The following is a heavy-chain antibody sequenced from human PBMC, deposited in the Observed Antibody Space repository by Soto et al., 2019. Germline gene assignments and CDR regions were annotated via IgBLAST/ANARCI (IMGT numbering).Heavy chain of an antibody. D-gene: IGHD3-10*01. J-gene: IGHJ6*02. CDR2: INHSGST. CDR1: GGTCSGYY. Sequence: SQTLSLTCAVYGGTCSGYYWSWIRQLPGKGLEWIGEINHSGSTNYNPSLTSRVTISVDTSKNQFSLKLSSVTAADTAVYYCARSPMVRGVIYYYYYGMDVWGQGTTVTVS. CDR3: ARSPMVRGVIYYYYYGMDV. V-gene: IGHV4-34*01.